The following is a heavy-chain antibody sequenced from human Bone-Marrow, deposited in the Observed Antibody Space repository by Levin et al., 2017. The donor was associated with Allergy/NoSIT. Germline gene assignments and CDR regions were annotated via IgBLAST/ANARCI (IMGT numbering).Heavy chain of an antibody. V-gene: IGHV3-33*01. CDR2: IWDDGSNE. CDR3: ARESPPMSGMAAAGTSALDI. CDR1: GFTFSTFG. D-gene: IGHD6-13*01. J-gene: IGHJ3*02. Sequence: GGSLRLSCEASGFTFSTFGMHWVRQAPGKGLECVALIWDDGSNEYYADSVKGRFTISRDNSKSTLYLQINSLRAEDTAVYYCARESPPMSGMAAAGTSALDIWGQGTMVTVSS.